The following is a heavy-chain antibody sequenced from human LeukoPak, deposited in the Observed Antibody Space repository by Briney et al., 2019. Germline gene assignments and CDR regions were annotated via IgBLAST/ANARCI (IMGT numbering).Heavy chain of an antibody. CDR1: GYTFTGYY. CDR2: INPNSGAT. J-gene: IGHJ5*02. CDR3: ARLGPWDGSS. Sequence: ASVKVSCKAIGYTFTGYYLHWVRQAPEEGFERMGWINPNSGATKYAQRFQGRVTMTRDTSISTAYMELSRLRSDDTAVYYCARLGPWDGSSWGQGTLVTVSS. D-gene: IGHD1-26*01. V-gene: IGHV1-2*02.